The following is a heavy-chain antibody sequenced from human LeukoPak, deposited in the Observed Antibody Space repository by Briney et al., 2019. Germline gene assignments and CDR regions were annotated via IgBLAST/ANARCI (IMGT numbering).Heavy chain of an antibody. Sequence: GRSLRLACAASGFTFSSYAMHWVRQAPGKGLEWVAVISYDGSNKYYADSVKGRFTISRDNSKNTLYLQMNSLRAEATAVYYCARDIMSGSYWDFDYWGQGTLVTVSS. CDR2: ISYDGSNK. CDR1: GFTFSSYA. CDR3: ARDIMSGSYWDFDY. J-gene: IGHJ4*02. V-gene: IGHV3-30*01. D-gene: IGHD1-26*01.